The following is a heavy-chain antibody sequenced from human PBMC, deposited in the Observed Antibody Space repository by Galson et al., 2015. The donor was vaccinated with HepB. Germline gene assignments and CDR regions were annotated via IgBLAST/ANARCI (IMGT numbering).Heavy chain of an antibody. D-gene: IGHD4-11*01. CDR1: GGTFSSYA. CDR3: ASRYSNYEYYYYYYMDV. V-gene: IGHV1-69*13. CDR2: IIPIFGTA. J-gene: IGHJ6*03. Sequence: QSGAEVKKPGASVKVSCKASGGTFSSYAISWVRQAPGQGLEWMGGIIPIFGTANYAQKFQGRVTITADESTSTAYMELSSLRSEDTAVYYCASRYSNYEYYYYYYMDVWGKGTTVTVSS.